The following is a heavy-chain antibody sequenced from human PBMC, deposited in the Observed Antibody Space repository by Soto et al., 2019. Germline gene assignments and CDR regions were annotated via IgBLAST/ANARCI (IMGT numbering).Heavy chain of an antibody. CDR2: IWYDGSNK. J-gene: IGHJ5*02. V-gene: IGHV3-33*01. CDR1: GFTFSSYG. D-gene: IGHD6-13*01. Sequence: QVQLVESGGGVVQPGRSLRLSCAASGFTFSSYGMHWVRQAPGKGLEWVAVIWYDGSNKYYADSVKGRFTIPRDNSKNTLYLQMNSLRAEDTAVHYCAREVKRIAAAVGWFDPWGQGTLVTVSS. CDR3: AREVKRIAAAVGWFDP.